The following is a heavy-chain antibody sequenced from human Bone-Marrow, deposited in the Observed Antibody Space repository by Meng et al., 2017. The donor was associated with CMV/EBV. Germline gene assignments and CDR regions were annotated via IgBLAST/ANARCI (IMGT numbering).Heavy chain of an antibody. J-gene: IGHJ4*02. CDR3: ARDLGNMVGGGSSDY. D-gene: IGHD3-10*01. Sequence: ASVKVSCKASGYTFTKYGVNWMRQAPGQGLEWMGWINPNSGGTNYAQKFQGRVTMTRDTSISTAYMELSRLRSDDTAVYYCARDLGNMVGGGSSDYWGQGTLVTVSS. CDR1: GYTFTKYG. V-gene: IGHV1-2*02. CDR2: INPNSGGT.